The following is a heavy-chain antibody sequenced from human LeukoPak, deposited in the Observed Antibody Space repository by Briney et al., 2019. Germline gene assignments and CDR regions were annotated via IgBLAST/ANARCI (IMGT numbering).Heavy chain of an antibody. Sequence: ASVKVSCKASGYTFTGYYMHWVRQAPGQGLEWMGWINPNSGGTNYAQKFQGRVTMTRDTSISTAYMELSRLRSDDTAVYYCARGELLRFGELSYAFDIWGQGTMVTVSS. CDR3: ARGELLRFGELSYAFDI. V-gene: IGHV1-2*02. CDR2: INPNSGGT. J-gene: IGHJ3*02. CDR1: GYTFTGYY. D-gene: IGHD3-10*01.